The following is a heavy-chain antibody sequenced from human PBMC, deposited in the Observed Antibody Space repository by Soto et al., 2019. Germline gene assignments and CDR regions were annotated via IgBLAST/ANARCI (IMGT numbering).Heavy chain of an antibody. Sequence: GASVKVSCKASGYTFTSYGISWVRQAPGQGLEWMGWISAYNGNTNYAQKLQGRVTMTTDTSTSTAYMELRSLRSDDTAVYYCARESFEFAAADHRKIDTKIDYWGQGTLVTVSS. J-gene: IGHJ4*02. CDR1: GYTFTSYG. D-gene: IGHD6-13*01. V-gene: IGHV1-18*01. CDR2: ISAYNGNT. CDR3: ARESFEFAAADHRKIDTKIDY.